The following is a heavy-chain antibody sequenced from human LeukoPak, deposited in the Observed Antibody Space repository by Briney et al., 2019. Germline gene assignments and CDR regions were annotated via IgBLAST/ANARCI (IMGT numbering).Heavy chain of an antibody. J-gene: IGHJ5*02. CDR1: GYTFTSYG. V-gene: IGHV1-18*01. Sequence: ASVKVSCKASGYTFTSYGISWVRQAPGQGLEWMGWISAYNGNTNYAQKLQGRVTMTTDTSTSTAYMELRSLRSDDTAVYCCARTHVVVVAATPNWFDPWGQGTLVTVSS. D-gene: IGHD2-15*01. CDR3: ARTHVVVVAATPNWFDP. CDR2: ISAYNGNT.